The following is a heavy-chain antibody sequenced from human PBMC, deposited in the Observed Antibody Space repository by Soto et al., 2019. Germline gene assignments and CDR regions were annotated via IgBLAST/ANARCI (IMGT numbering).Heavy chain of an antibody. D-gene: IGHD3-3*02. J-gene: IGHJ4*02. Sequence: GSMRLSCAASGFTFSSYSMNWVRQAPGKGLEWVSSISSSSSYIYYADSVKGRFTISRDNAKNSLYLQMSSLRAEDTAVYYCARPLTSIPGYWGQGTLVTVSS. CDR1: GFTFSSYS. V-gene: IGHV3-21*01. CDR3: ARPLTSIPGY. CDR2: ISSSSSYI.